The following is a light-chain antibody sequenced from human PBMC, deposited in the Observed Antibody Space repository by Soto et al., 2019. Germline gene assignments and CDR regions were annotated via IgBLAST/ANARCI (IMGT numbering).Light chain of an antibody. J-gene: IGLJ2*01. CDR2: GNN. Sequence: QSVLTQPPSVSGAPGQRVTISCTGSSSNIGAGYDVHWYQQLPGTAPKLLIYGNNNRPSGAPDRFAGSKSGTSASRAITGLQVEDEAVYYFQSYVSSLSAVVFGGGTKLTVL. CDR3: QSYVSSLSAVV. V-gene: IGLV1-40*01. CDR1: SSNIGAGYD.